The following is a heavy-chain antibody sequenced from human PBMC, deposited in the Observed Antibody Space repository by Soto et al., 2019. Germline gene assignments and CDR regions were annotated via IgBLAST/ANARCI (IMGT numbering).Heavy chain of an antibody. Sequence: SVKVSCKASGGTFSSYAISWVRQAPGQGLEWMGRIIPIFGIANYAQKFQGRVTITADKSTSTAYMELSSLRSEDTAVYYCARAIYCTNGVCNWFDPWGQGTLVTVSS. CDR2: IIPIFGIA. J-gene: IGHJ5*02. CDR3: ARAIYCTNGVCNWFDP. D-gene: IGHD2-8*01. V-gene: IGHV1-69*04. CDR1: GGTFSSYA.